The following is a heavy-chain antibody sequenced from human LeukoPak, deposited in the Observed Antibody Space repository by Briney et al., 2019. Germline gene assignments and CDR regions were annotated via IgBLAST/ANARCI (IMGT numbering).Heavy chain of an antibody. J-gene: IGHJ3*02. CDR3: ARLLPVSDYCSGGSCFDAFDI. Sequence: SETLSLTCTVSGYSISSGYYWGWIRQPPGKGLEWIGSIYHSGSTYYNPSLKSRVTISVDTSKNQFSLKLSSVTAADTAVYYCARLLPVSDYCSGGSCFDAFDIWGQGTMVTVSS. CDR1: GYSISSGYY. D-gene: IGHD2-15*01. V-gene: IGHV4-38-2*02. CDR2: IYHSGST.